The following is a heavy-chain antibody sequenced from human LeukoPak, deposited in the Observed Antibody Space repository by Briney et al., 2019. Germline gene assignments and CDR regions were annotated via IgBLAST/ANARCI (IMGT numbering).Heavy chain of an antibody. Sequence: PGGSLRLSCAASGFTFSIYAMHWVRQAPGKGLEWVAVVWYDGTNIHYVDSVKGRFTISRDNSKSTLYLQMNSLTAEDTAVYYCARRVRWVTGETSGYYFDYWGEGTLVTVSS. V-gene: IGHV3-33*01. D-gene: IGHD2-21*02. J-gene: IGHJ4*02. CDR1: GFTFSIYA. CDR3: ARRVRWVTGETSGYYFDY. CDR2: VWYDGTNI.